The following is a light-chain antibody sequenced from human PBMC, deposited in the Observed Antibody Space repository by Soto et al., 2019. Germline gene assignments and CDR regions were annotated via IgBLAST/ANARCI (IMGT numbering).Light chain of an antibody. CDR2: GNT. CDR1: TSNIGAGYD. Sequence: SVLTQPPSVSGALGQRVTISCTGITSNIGAGYDVHWYQPLPGRAPKLLIYGNTNRPSGVPDRFSGSKSATSASLAITGLQAEDEAIYYCQSYDNTLSGPIYVFGTGTK. V-gene: IGLV1-40*01. CDR3: QSYDNTLSGPIYV. J-gene: IGLJ1*01.